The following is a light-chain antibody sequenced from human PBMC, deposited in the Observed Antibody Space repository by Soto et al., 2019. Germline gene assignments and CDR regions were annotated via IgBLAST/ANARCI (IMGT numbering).Light chain of an antibody. CDR3: HQYYSYPLT. J-gene: IGKJ4*01. Sequence: AIRMTQSPSSFSASTGDRVTITCRASQGISSYLAWYQQKPGKAPKLLIYAASTLQSGVPSRFSVSGSGTDFTLTISCLQSEDFATSYCHQYYSYPLTFGGGTKVEIK. V-gene: IGKV1-8*01. CDR1: QGISSY. CDR2: AAS.